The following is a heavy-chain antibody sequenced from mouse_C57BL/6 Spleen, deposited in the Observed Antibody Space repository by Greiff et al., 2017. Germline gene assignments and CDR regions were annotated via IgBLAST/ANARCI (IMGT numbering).Heavy chain of an antibody. CDR3: ARLPAYYFDY. CDR1: GYTFTSYW. D-gene: IGHD1-2*01. Sequence: QVQLQQPGAELVKPGASVTLSCKASGYTFTSYWMHWVKQRPGQGLEWLGMIHPNSGSTNYNEKFKSKATLTVDKSSSTAYMQLSSLTSEDSAVYYCARLPAYYFDYWGQGTTLTVSS. J-gene: IGHJ2*01. V-gene: IGHV1-64*01. CDR2: IHPNSGST.